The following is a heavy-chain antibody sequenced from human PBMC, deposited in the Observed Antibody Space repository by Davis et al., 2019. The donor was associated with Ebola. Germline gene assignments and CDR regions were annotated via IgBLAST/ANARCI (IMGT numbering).Heavy chain of an antibody. J-gene: IGHJ4*02. V-gene: IGHV3-15*07. CDR3: TTYYDFWSGYPHDYFDY. Sequence: GGSLRLSCAASGFTFSNAWMNWVRQAPGKGLEWVGRIKSKTDGGTTDYAAPVKGRFTISRDDSKNTLYLQMNSLKTEDTAVYYCTTYYDFWSGYPHDYFDYWGQGTLVTVSS. CDR2: IKSKTDGGTT. CDR1: GFTFSNAW. D-gene: IGHD3-3*01.